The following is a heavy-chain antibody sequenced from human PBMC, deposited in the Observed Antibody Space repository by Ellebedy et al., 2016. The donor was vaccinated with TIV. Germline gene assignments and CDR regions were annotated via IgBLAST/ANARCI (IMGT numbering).Heavy chain of an antibody. J-gene: IGHJ4*02. CDR3: ARGVLLAGRGTFGY. D-gene: IGHD3-10*01. CDR2: IDPKNFEV. CDR1: GYTFTAYY. Sequence: AASVKVSCKASGYTFTAYYIHWVRQAPGQGLEWMGRIDPKNFEVKYAQKFQNWVTLTRDTSISTAYMELRTVTSDDTAIYYCARGVLLAGRGTFGYWGQGALVTVSS. V-gene: IGHV1-2*04.